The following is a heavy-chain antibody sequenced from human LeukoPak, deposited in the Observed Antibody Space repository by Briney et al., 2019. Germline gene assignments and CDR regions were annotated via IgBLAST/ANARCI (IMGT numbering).Heavy chain of an antibody. V-gene: IGHV4-59*01. CDR3: ARAVRWLQQTTFDY. D-gene: IGHD5-24*01. J-gene: IGHJ4*02. Sequence: PSETLSLTCVVSGGSISTYYWSWIRQPPGKGLEWIGYIYSSGSTNYNPSLKSRVTISVDTSKNHISLTLSSVTAADTAVYFCARAVRWLQQTTFDYWGQGTLVTVSS. CDR2: IYSSGST. CDR1: GGSISTYY.